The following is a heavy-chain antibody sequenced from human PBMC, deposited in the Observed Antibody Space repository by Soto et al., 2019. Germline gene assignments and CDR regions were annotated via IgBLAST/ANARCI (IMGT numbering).Heavy chain of an antibody. J-gene: IGHJ4*02. CDR1: GYTFSSHG. CDR3: ARDFYESSGYCDY. CDR2: ISAYSGNT. V-gene: IGHV1-18*01. D-gene: IGHD3-22*01. Sequence: QVQLVQSGAEVKKPGASVKVSCKTYGYTFSSHGLSWVRQAPGQGLEWMGWISAYSGNTVYTQRFKGRLTMATDTSTATAYMELRSLRSDDTAVYYCARDFYESSGYCDYWGQGTLVTVSS.